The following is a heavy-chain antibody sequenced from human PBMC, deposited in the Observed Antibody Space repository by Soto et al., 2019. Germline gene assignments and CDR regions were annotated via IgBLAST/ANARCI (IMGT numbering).Heavy chain of an antibody. D-gene: IGHD5-18*01. V-gene: IGHV1-2*04. J-gene: IGHJ4*02. Sequence: QVQLVQSGAEVKKLGASVKVSCKASGYTFTAYYIHWVRQAPGQGLEWVGWINPNSGDTNYAQRFQGWVTMTEDRSVSTAYMDLTRLRSDDTAVYYCARGGYTYGYGLDYWGQGTLVTVSS. CDR3: ARGGYTYGYGLDY. CDR1: GYTFTAYY. CDR2: INPNSGDT.